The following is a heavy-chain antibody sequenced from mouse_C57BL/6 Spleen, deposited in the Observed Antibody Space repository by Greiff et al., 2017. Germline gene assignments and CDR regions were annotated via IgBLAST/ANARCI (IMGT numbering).Heavy chain of an antibody. D-gene: IGHD1-1*01. J-gene: IGHJ3*01. V-gene: IGHV1-78*01. CDR1: GYTFTDHT. CDR3: ARGINTVVAPLPY. CDR2: IYPRDGST. Sequence: QVQLQQSDAELVKPGASVKMSCKVSGYTFTDHTIHWMKQRPEQGLEWIGLIYPRDGSTKYTEKFKGKATLPADKSSSTAYMHLTSRTSEDSAVYFCARGINTVVAPLPYWGQGTLVTVSA.